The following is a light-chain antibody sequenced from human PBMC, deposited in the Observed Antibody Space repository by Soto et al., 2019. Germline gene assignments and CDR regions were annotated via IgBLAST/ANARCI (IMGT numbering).Light chain of an antibody. CDR3: QQNYSYPRT. Sequence: QMTWTPSSLSASVGASDTITCRASQSISSHLAWYQQRPGKAPKYLIYDASSLESGAPSRFSGSGSGTDFTLTISSLQPDDFATYYCQQNYSYPRTFGQGTKVDIK. J-gene: IGKJ1*01. V-gene: IGKV1-5*01. CDR2: DAS. CDR1: QSISSH.